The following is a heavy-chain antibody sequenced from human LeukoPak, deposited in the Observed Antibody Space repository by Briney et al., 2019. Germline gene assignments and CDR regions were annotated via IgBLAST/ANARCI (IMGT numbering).Heavy chain of an antibody. CDR1: GFTFSSYA. Sequence: PGGSLRLSCAASGFTFSSYAMHWVRQAPGKGLEWVSGISWNSGSIGYADSVKGRFTISRDNAKNSLYLQMNSLRAEDTALYYCAPLVGSRHAGWFDPWGQGTLVTVSS. J-gene: IGHJ5*02. V-gene: IGHV3-9*01. D-gene: IGHD1-26*01. CDR3: APLVGSRHAGWFDP. CDR2: ISWNSGSI.